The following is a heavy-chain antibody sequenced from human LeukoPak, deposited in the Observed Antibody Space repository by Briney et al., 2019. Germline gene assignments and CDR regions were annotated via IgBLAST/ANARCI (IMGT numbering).Heavy chain of an antibody. CDR2: INPNSGGT. V-gene: IGHV1-2*02. CDR3: AILPDCSSTSCYTVDY. D-gene: IGHD2-2*02. J-gene: IGHJ4*02. CDR1: GYTFTGYY. Sequence: GASVKVSCKASGYTFTGYYMHWVRQAPGQGLEWMGWINPNSGGTNYAQKFQGRVTMTRDTSISTAYMELSRLRSDDTAVYYCAILPDCSSTSCYTVDYWGQGTLVTDSS.